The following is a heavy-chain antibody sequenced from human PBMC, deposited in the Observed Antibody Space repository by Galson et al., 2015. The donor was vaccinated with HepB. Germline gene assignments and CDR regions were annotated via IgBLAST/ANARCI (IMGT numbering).Heavy chain of an antibody. J-gene: IGHJ4*02. CDR1: GFTFSIYA. CDR3: AKVSTAVGYYFHY. Sequence: SLRLSCAASGFTFSIYAMSWVRQAPGKGLEWVSAVSDDGTKTYSADSVKGRFTISRDNAKNTLYLQMNSLRADDTALYYCAKVSTAVGYYFHYWGQGTPVTVSS. CDR2: VSDDGTKT. D-gene: IGHD1-1*01. V-gene: IGHV3-23*01.